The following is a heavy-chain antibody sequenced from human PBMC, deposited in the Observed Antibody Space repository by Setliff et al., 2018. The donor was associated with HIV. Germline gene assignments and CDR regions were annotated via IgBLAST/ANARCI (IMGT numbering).Heavy chain of an antibody. CDR2: IYHSGST. CDR1: GASISSSNW. J-gene: IGHJ4*02. CDR3: ARSYDYVWGSYPSYFDY. V-gene: IGHV4-4*02. Sequence: SETLSLTCTVYGASISSSNWWSWVRQPPGKGLEWIGEIYHSGSTNYNPSLKSRVTISVDKSKNQFSLKLSSVTAADTAVYYCARSYDYVWGSYPSYFDYWGQGTLVTVSS. D-gene: IGHD3-16*01.